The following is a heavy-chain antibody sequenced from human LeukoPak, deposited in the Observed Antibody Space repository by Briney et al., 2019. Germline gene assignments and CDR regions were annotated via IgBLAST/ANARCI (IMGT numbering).Heavy chain of an antibody. CDR2: MYYNANN. CDR3: ALINSVYYRTFDY. D-gene: IGHD5/OR15-5a*01. Sequence: SETLSLTCTVSGVSISTTSYFWGWVRQPPGKGLEWIGTMYYNANNFYNPSLKSRVTISVDTSKNQFSLRLTSVTAADRSVYYCALINSVYYRTFDYWGRGILVTVSS. J-gene: IGHJ4*02. CDR1: GVSISTTSYF. V-gene: IGHV4-39*01.